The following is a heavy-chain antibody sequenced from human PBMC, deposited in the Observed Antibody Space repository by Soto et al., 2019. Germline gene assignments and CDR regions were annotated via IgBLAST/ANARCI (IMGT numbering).Heavy chain of an antibody. D-gene: IGHD3-22*01. CDR3: ARDFHYDSSGCLDL. Sequence: LRLSCTASGFTFSNHGMHWVRQTPGKGLEWVAVIWYDGNPKYYADSVKGRFTISRDNSKNTLDLEMNALRAEDTAVYHCARDFHYDSSGCLDLWGQGTLVTVSS. CDR2: IWYDGNPK. CDR1: GFTFSNHG. V-gene: IGHV3-33*01. J-gene: IGHJ3*01.